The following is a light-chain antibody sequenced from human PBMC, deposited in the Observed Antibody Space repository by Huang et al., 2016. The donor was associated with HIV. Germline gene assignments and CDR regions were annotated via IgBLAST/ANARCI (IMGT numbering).Light chain of an antibody. J-gene: IGKJ1*01. CDR3: MQALQIPWT. CDR2: LGS. Sequence: DFVMTQSPLSLPVTPGEPASISCRSSQSLLHSNGYNYLHWYLQKPGQSPQLLIYLGSGRASWVPDRFSGSGSGTDFTLKISRVEAEDVGVYYCMQALQIPWTFGQGTKVEIK. CDR1: QSLLHSNGYNY. V-gene: IGKV2-28*01.